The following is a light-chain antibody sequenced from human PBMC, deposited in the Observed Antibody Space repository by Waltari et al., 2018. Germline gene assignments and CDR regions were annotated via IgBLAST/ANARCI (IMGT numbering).Light chain of an antibody. J-gene: IGKJ3*01. CDR1: PGIRVD. CDR3: QQYYTYPLT. V-gene: IGKV1-6*02. CDR2: GAS. Sequence: AIQLTQTPSSLSASVGDQVTITCRASPGIRVDLAWYQQKPGKAPKLLIYGASSLQSGVPSRFSGGASGSDFTLTISSLQPEDSATYYCQQYYTYPLTFGPGTRVDIK.